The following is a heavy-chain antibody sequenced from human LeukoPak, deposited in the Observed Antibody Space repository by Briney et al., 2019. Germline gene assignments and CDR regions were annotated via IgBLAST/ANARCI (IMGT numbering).Heavy chain of an antibody. CDR1: GGPISSTNW. J-gene: IGHJ6*02. D-gene: IGHD6-13*01. V-gene: IGHV4-4*02. Sequence: PSETLSLTCAVSGGPISSTNWWSWVRQTPGKGLEWLGEIFHSGATNYSPSLKSRATISVDKSKNQFSLKLTSVTAADTAVYYCATLGSSPTYFYVGMDVWGQGTAVTVSS. CDR3: ATLGSSPTYFYVGMDV. CDR2: IFHSGAT.